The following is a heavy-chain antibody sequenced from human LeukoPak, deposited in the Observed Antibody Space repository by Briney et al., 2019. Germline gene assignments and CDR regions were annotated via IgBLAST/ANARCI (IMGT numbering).Heavy chain of an antibody. Sequence: GGSLRLSCAASGFTFDDYVMNWVRQASGKGLEWVSGISWNSGTIGCADSVKGRFTISRDNAKNSLYLQMNSLRAEDTALYYCVKGAAYHLGDAFDIWGQGTMVTVSS. D-gene: IGHD2-15*01. V-gene: IGHV3-9*01. J-gene: IGHJ3*02. CDR3: VKGAAYHLGDAFDI. CDR2: ISWNSGTI. CDR1: GFTFDDYV.